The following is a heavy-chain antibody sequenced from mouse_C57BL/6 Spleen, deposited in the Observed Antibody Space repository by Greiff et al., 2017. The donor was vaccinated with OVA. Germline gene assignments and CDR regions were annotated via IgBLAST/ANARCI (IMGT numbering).Heavy chain of an antibody. V-gene: IGHV1-61*01. J-gene: IGHJ1*03. Sequence: QVQLQQPGAELVRPGSSVKLSCKASGYTFTSYWMDWVKQRPGQGLEWIGNIYPSDSETHYNQKFKDKATLTVDKSSSTAYMQLSSLTSEDSAVYYCARTTTVVAHWYFDVWGTGTTVTVSS. CDR1: GYTFTSYW. CDR3: ARTTTVVAHWYFDV. CDR2: IYPSDSET. D-gene: IGHD1-1*01.